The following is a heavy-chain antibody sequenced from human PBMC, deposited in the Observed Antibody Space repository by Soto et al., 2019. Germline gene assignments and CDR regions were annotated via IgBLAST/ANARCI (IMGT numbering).Heavy chain of an antibody. CDR1: GYTFTTYE. J-gene: IGHJ6*02. V-gene: IGHV1-8*01. CDR2: MSPSSGNT. D-gene: IGHD3-10*01. Sequence: QVQLVQSGAEVKKPGASVKVSCKASGYTFTTYEINWVRQVPGQGLEWMGWMSPSSGNTGYVDQFRGRVTMTINTSMTTAYMELSSLRSEDTAVYYCVRVGGQLFGDHGMDVWGQGTTVTVSS. CDR3: VRVGGQLFGDHGMDV.